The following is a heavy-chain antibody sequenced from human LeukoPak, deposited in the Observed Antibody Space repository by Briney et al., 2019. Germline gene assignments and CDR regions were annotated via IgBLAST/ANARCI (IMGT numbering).Heavy chain of an antibody. CDR1: GFTFSSYG. D-gene: IGHD3-22*01. CDR3: ARDGAYYYDSSGYRDFDY. V-gene: IGHV3-33*01. Sequence: PGRSLRLSCAASGFTFSSYGMHWVRQAPGKGLEWVAVIWYDGSNKYYADSVKGRFTISRDSSKNTLYLQMNSLRAEDTAVYYCARDGAYYYDSSGYRDFDYWGQGTLVTVSS. J-gene: IGHJ4*02. CDR2: IWYDGSNK.